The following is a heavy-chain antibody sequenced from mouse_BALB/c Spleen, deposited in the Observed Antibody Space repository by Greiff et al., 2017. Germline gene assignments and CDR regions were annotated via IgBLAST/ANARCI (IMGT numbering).Heavy chain of an antibody. J-gene: IGHJ2*01. CDR3: ARRITTEGFDY. Sequence: DVKLQESGPGLVKPSQSLSLTCSVTGYSITSGYYWNWIRQFPGNKLEWMGYISYDGSNNYNPSLKNRISITRDTSKNQFFLKLNSVTTEDTATYYCARRITTEGFDYWGQGTTLTVSS. CDR2: ISYDGSN. CDR1: GYSITSGYY. V-gene: IGHV3-6*02. D-gene: IGHD2-4*01.